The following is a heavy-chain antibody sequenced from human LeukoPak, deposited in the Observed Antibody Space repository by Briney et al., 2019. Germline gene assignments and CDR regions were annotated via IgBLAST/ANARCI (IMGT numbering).Heavy chain of an antibody. CDR3: ASTASLSY. CDR2: IKQDASEE. D-gene: IGHD6-6*01. CDR1: GFSFSSYW. Sequence: PGGSLRFSCAASGFSFSSYWMTWVRQAPGKGLEWVANIKQDASEEHYVDSVKGRFTISRDNAMSSLYLQLNSLRVEDTALYFCASTASLSYWGQGTLVTVSS. V-gene: IGHV3-7*01. J-gene: IGHJ4*02.